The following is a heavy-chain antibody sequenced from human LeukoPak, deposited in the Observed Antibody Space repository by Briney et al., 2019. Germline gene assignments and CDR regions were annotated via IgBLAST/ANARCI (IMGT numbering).Heavy chain of an antibody. J-gene: IGHJ3*02. V-gene: IGHV4-34*01. CDR2: INHSGST. Sequence: PSETLSLTCAVYSGSFSGYYWSWIRQPPGKGLEWIGEINHSGSTNYNPSLKSRVTISVDTSKNQFSLKLSSVTAADTAVYYCARPLRITMIVVDDRGRYAFDIWGQGTMVTVSS. CDR3: ARPLRITMIVVDDRGRYAFDI. D-gene: IGHD3-22*01. CDR1: SGSFSGYY.